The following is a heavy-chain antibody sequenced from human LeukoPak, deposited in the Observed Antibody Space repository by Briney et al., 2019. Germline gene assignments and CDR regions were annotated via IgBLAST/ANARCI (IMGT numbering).Heavy chain of an antibody. CDR1: GGSISSGDYY. CDR2: IYYSGST. Sequence: SETLSLTCTVSGGSISSGDYYWSWIRQPPGKGLEWIGYIYYSGSTNYNPSLKSRVTISVDTSKNQFSLKLSSVTAADTAVYYCARGDYDFVYYYMDVWGKGTTVTVSS. CDR3: ARGDYDFVYYYMDV. D-gene: IGHD3-3*01. J-gene: IGHJ6*03. V-gene: IGHV4-61*08.